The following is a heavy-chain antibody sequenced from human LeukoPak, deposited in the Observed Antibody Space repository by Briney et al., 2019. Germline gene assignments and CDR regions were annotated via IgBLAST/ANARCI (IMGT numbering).Heavy chain of an antibody. CDR2: INSDGSST. Sequence: GGSLRLSCAASGFTFSSYWMHWVRQAPGKGLVWVSRINSDGSSTSYADSVKGRFTISRDNAKNTLYLQMNSLRAEDTAVYYCARDPPEQFGEFHYYMDVWGKGTTVTVSS. V-gene: IGHV3-74*01. CDR1: GFTFSSYW. CDR3: ARDPPEQFGEFHYYMDV. D-gene: IGHD3-10*01. J-gene: IGHJ6*03.